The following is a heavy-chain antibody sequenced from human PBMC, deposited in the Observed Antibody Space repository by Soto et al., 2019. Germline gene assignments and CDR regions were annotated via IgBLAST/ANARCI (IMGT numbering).Heavy chain of an antibody. CDR3: AEGGYSGYDLLYGMDV. Sequence: QVQLVQSGAEVKKPGSSVKVSCKASGGTFSSYAISWVRQAPGQGLEWLGGIIPIFGTANYAQKFQGRVTITADESTRTDYMELSSLRSEDTAVDYCAEGGYSGYDLLYGMDVWGQGTTVTVSS. CDR2: IIPIFGTA. D-gene: IGHD5-12*01. J-gene: IGHJ6*02. CDR1: GGTFSSYA. V-gene: IGHV1-69*01.